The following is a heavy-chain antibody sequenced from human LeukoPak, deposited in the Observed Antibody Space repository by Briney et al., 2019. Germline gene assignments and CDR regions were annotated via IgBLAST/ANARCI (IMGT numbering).Heavy chain of an antibody. J-gene: IGHJ4*02. V-gene: IGHV3-74*01. CDR1: GFTFSTYW. CDR2: IKSDGSST. D-gene: IGHD4-23*01. Sequence: PGGSLRLSCAASGFTFSTYWMHWVRQTPGKGLVWVSRIKSDGSSTTYADSVKGRFTISRDNAKNTLFLQMNSLRAEDTAVYYCASFPRYGGDQFRDYWGQGTLVTVSS. CDR3: ASFPRYGGDQFRDY.